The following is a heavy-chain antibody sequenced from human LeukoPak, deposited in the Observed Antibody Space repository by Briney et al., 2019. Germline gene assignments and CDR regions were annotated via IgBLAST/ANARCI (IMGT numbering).Heavy chain of an antibody. V-gene: IGHV4-39*01. CDR3: ARGRGCSSTSCSNNWFDP. Sequence: SETLSLTCTVSGGSISSSSYYWGWIRQPPGKGLEWIGSIYYSGSTYYNPSLKSRVTISVDTSKNQFSPKLSSVTAADTAVYYCARGRGCSSTSCSNNWFDPWGQGTLVTVSS. J-gene: IGHJ5*02. CDR2: IYYSGST. D-gene: IGHD2-2*01. CDR1: GGSISSSSYY.